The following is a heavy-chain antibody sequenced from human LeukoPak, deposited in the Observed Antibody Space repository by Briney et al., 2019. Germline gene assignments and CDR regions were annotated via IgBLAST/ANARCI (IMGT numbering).Heavy chain of an antibody. CDR1: GYSFTNYA. Sequence: GASVKVSCKASGYSFTNYAMNWVRQAPGQGLEWMGWIHPSTGNPTYAQGFTGRFVFSLDTSVSTTYLQISSLKAEDTAVYYCARDNYYGSGSYYDYWGQGTLVTVSS. CDR2: IHPSTGNP. V-gene: IGHV7-4-1*02. J-gene: IGHJ4*02. D-gene: IGHD3-10*01. CDR3: ARDNYYGSGSYYDY.